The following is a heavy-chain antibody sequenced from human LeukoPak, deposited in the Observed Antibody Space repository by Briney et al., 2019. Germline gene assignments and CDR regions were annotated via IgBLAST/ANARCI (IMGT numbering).Heavy chain of an antibody. V-gene: IGHV4-4*07. D-gene: IGHD6-19*01. J-gene: IGHJ4*02. CDR3: ARSWQWLPLDY. Sequence: SSETLSLTCTVSGASISSYYWSWIRQPGGKGLEWIGRIYISGSTNYKPSLKSRVTMSVDTSKNQFSLKLSSVTAADTAVYYCARSWQWLPLDYWGQGTLVTVSS. CDR2: IYISGST. CDR1: GASISSYY.